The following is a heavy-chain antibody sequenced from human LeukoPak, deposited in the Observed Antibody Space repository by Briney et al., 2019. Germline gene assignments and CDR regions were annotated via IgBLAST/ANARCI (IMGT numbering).Heavy chain of an antibody. D-gene: IGHD5-12*01. CDR3: ARIKQLRLPATFDY. Sequence: GGSLRLSCTASGFTFSTYWKSWVRQAPGKGLEWVANIKHAGSEEYYVDSVKGRFTISRDNAKTSLYLQMNSLRAEDTAVYFCARIKQLRLPATFDYWGQGTLVTVSS. J-gene: IGHJ4*02. V-gene: IGHV3-7*01. CDR1: GFTFSTYW. CDR2: IKHAGSEE.